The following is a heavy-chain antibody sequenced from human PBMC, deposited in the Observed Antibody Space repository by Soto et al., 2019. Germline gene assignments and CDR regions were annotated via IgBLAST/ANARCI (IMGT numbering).Heavy chain of an antibody. Sequence: VQLVESGGDFVQPGGSLRLSCAVSGISVSSNYMTWVRQAPGKGLEWVSVIYSGGSTEYADSVQGRFTISRGNSMNTVYLQMNSLRAEDTAVYYCARERRDLLTGFYIGHYSDYWGQGTLVTVSS. V-gene: IGHV3-66*01. J-gene: IGHJ4*02. CDR2: IYSGGST. CDR1: GISVSSNY. D-gene: IGHD3-9*01. CDR3: ARERRDLLTGFYIGHYSDY.